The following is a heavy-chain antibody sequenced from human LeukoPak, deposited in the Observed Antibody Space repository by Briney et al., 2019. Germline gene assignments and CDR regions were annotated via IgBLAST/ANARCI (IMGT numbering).Heavy chain of an antibody. V-gene: IGHV3-7*05. J-gene: IGHJ4*02. CDR2: IKQDGSEK. CDR1: GFTFSRSW. Sequence: GGSLRLSCAASGFTFSRSWMTWVRQAPGKGLEWVANIKQDGSEKNYVDSVKGGFTISRDNAKNSLYLQMNSLRAEDTAMYYCARDYAYNAFDYWGQGTLLTVSS. CDR3: ARDYAYNAFDY. D-gene: IGHD5-24*01.